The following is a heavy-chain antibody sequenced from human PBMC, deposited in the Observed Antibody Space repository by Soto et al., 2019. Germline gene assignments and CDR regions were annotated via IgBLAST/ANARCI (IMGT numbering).Heavy chain of an antibody. CDR2: ISYDGSNK. D-gene: IGHD6-13*01. J-gene: IGHJ6*02. CDR3: ARGMGIALVHYGMDV. V-gene: IGHV3-30-3*01. Sequence: QVQLVESGGGVVHPGRSLRLSCAASGFTFSSYAMHWVRQAPGKGLEWVAVISYDGSNKYYADSVKGRFTISRDNSKNTLYLQMNSLRAEDTAVYYCARGMGIALVHYGMDVWGQGTTVTVSS. CDR1: GFTFSSYA.